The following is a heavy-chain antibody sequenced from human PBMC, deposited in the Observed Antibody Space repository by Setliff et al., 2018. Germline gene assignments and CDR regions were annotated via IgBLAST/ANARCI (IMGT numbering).Heavy chain of an antibody. V-gene: IGHV3-23*01. D-gene: IGHD3-10*01. Sequence: GGSLRLSCAASGFTFSSYAMSWVRQAPGEGLEWVSAISGSGGSTYYADSVKGRFTISRDNAKNTLYLQMNSLRASDTAVYYCAKNGFGVVALGVNNWFDPWGQGTLVTVSS. CDR2: ISGSGGST. CDR1: GFTFSSYA. CDR3: AKNGFGVVALGVNNWFDP. J-gene: IGHJ5*02.